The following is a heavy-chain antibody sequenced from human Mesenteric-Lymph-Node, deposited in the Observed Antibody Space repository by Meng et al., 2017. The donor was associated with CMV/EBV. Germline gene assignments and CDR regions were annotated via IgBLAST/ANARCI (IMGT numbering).Heavy chain of an antibody. D-gene: IGHD3-10*01. J-gene: IGHJ5*02. Sequence: SETLSLTCIVSGGSISSYYWSWIRQPPGKGLEWIGYIYYTGSTNYNPSLKSRVTISVDTSKNQLSLKLSSVTAADTAMYYCARGDGSSGFDPWGQGTLVTVSS. CDR1: GGSISSYY. CDR2: IYYTGST. CDR3: ARGDGSSGFDP. V-gene: IGHV4-59*01.